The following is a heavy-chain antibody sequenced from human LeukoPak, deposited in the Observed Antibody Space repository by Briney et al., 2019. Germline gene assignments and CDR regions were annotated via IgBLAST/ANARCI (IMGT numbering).Heavy chain of an antibody. V-gene: IGHV3-23*01. D-gene: IGHD6-13*01. CDR3: ARAFLPFSSSTNYVNFDF. J-gene: IGHJ4*02. CDR1: GFTFSNYA. Sequence: GGSLRLSCVDSGFTFSNYALTWVRQAPGKGLEWVSVIGGSGGSTYYADSVKGRFTMSRDNSKNTLYLQMNSLRAEDTALYYCARAFLPFSSSTNYVNFDFWGQGTLVTVSS. CDR2: IGGSGGST.